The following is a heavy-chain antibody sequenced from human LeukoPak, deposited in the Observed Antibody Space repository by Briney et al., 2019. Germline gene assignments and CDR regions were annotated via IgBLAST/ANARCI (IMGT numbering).Heavy chain of an antibody. CDR2: INHSGST. D-gene: IGHD2-8*01. Sequence: SETLSLTCAVYGGSFSGYYWSWIRQPPGKGLEWIGEINHSGSTNYNPSLKSRVTISVDTSKNQFSLKLSSVTAADTAVYYCARGRVVLMVYARRQNWFDPWGQGTLATVSS. CDR3: ARGRVVLMVYARRQNWFDP. J-gene: IGHJ5*02. CDR1: GGSFSGYY. V-gene: IGHV4-34*01.